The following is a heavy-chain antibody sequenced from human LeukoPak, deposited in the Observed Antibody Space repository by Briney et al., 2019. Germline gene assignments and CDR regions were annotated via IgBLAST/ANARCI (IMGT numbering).Heavy chain of an antibody. D-gene: IGHD5-24*01. Sequence: GRSLRLSCAASGFTFSGYAMHWVRQAPGKGLEWVSVISYDGSNKYCADSVKGRFTISRDNSKTTLYLQMSSLRAEDTAVYYCARAWMATIIDYWGQGTLVTVSS. J-gene: IGHJ4*02. CDR2: ISYDGSNK. CDR1: GFTFSGYA. V-gene: IGHV3-30-3*01. CDR3: ARAWMATIIDY.